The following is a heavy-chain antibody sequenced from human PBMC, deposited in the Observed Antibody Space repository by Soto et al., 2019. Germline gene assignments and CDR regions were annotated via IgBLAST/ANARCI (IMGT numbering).Heavy chain of an antibody. CDR1: VFTFSVSA. V-gene: IGHV3-73*01. D-gene: IGHD6-13*01. CDR2: IRSKANSYAT. J-gene: IGHJ6*01. CDR3: TRTGYSSSNYYYGMDV. Sequence: WGSLLLSCASSVFTFSVSAMHWVRQASGKGLDWVGRIRSKANSYATAYAASVKGRFTISRDDSKNTAYLQMNSLKTEDTAVYYCTRTGYSSSNYYYGMDVWGQGTTVTVSS.